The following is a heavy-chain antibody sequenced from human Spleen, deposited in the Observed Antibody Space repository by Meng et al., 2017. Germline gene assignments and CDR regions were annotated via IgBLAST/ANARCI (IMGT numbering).Heavy chain of an antibody. J-gene: IGHJ4*02. D-gene: IGHD5-18*01. CDR2: INHSGST. V-gene: IGHV4-34*01. CDR1: GWCFSGYY. Sequence: VQLQQVGAGLFKSSETLSLTGGGYGWCFSGYYRSWIRQPPGKGLEWIGEINHSGSTNYNPSIKSRVSISVDTSKNQFSLKLSSVTAADTAVYYCARVGYGPVGGDYWGQGTLVTVSS. CDR3: ARVGYGPVGGDY.